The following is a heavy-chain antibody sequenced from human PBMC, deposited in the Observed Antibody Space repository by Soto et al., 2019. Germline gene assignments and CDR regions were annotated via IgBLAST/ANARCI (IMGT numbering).Heavy chain of an antibody. CDR2: IYSGGGT. Sequence: GGSLRLSCAASGFTVSTYYMGWVRQAPGKGLEWVSLIYSGGGTYYADSVKGRFTISRDNSKNTLFLQMNSLRAEDTAVYYCAKDMYSSSWYFYYYAMDVWGQGTTVTVSS. CDR3: AKDMYSSSWYFYYYAMDV. J-gene: IGHJ6*02. V-gene: IGHV3-53*01. CDR1: GFTVSTYY. D-gene: IGHD6-13*01.